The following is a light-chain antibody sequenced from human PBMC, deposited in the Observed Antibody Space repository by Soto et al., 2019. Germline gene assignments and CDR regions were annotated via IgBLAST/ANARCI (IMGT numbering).Light chain of an antibody. CDR3: CSYAGSSTWV. CDR1: SRDVGSNNS. V-gene: IGLV2-23*02. CDR2: EVD. Sequence: QSALTQPASVSGSPGQSITISCTGTSRDVGSNNSVSWYQHHPGNAPKLIIFEVDKRPSGVSDRFSGSKSGNTASLTISGLLAEDEADYYCCSYAGSSTWVFGGGTKVTVL. J-gene: IGLJ3*02.